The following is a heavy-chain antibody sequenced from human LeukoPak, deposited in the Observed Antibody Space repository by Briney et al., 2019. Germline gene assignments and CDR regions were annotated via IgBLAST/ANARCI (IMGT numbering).Heavy chain of an antibody. CDR3: ARFGGSDTPLLYYYYSYYMDV. V-gene: IGHV1-8*01. D-gene: IGHD3-16*01. CDR2: MNPNSGNT. CDR1: GYTFTSYD. Sequence: ASVKVSCKASGYTFTSYDINWVRQATGEGLEGMGWMNPNSGNTGYAQKFQGRVTMTRNTSISTAYMELSSLRSEDTAVYYCARFGGSDTPLLYYYYSYYMDVWGKGTTVTVSS. J-gene: IGHJ6*03.